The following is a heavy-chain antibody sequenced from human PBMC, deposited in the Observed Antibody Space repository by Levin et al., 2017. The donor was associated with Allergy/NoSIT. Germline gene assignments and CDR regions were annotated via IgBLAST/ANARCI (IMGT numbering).Heavy chain of an antibody. Sequence: PGESLKISCKASGYTFTSYGISWVRQAPGQGLEWMGWISAYNGNTNYAQKLQGRVTMTTDTSTSTAYMELRSLRSDDTAVYYCATKLVRGLGVDYFDYWGQGTLVTVSS. V-gene: IGHV1-18*01. CDR2: ISAYNGNT. D-gene: IGHD6-13*01. J-gene: IGHJ4*02. CDR1: GYTFTSYG. CDR3: ATKLVRGLGVDYFDY.